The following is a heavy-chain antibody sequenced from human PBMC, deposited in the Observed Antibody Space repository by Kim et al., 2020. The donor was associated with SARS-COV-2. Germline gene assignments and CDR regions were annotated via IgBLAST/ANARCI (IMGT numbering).Heavy chain of an antibody. J-gene: IGHJ3*02. CDR1: GGSFSGYY. CDR2: INHSGST. V-gene: IGHV4-34*01. Sequence: SETLSLTCAVYGGSFSGYYWSWIRQPPGKGLEWIGEINHSGSTNYNPSLKSRVTISVDTSKNQFSLKLSSVTAADTAVYYCARGEKAGHAAFDSWGQGT. D-gene: IGHD3-10*01. CDR3: ARGEKAGHAAFDS.